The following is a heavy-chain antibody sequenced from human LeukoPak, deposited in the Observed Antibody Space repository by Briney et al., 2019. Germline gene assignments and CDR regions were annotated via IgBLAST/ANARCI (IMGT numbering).Heavy chain of an antibody. Sequence: SETLSLTCAVSGGSISSSNWWSWVRQPPGKGLEWIGEIYHSGSTNYNPSLKSRVTISVDKSKNQFSLKLSSVTAADTAVYYCARADYYDSSGLADNDAFDIWGQGTMDTVSS. CDR3: ARADYYDSSGLADNDAFDI. V-gene: IGHV4-4*02. CDR1: GGSISSSNW. CDR2: IYHSGST. D-gene: IGHD3-22*01. J-gene: IGHJ3*02.